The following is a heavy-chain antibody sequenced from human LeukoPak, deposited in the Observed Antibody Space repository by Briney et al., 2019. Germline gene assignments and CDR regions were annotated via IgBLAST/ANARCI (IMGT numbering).Heavy chain of an antibody. CDR3: ATHCSGTTCHRDY. V-gene: IGHV3-30*02. D-gene: IGHD2-2*01. CDR1: GFTFSSSA. CDR2: IQSDESYK. J-gene: IGHJ4*02. Sequence: PGGSLRLSCAASGFTFSSSAMHWVRQAPGKGLECVAFIQSDESYKHYSDSVKGRFTISRDNSKNTLYLEMNSLRVVDTGVYYCATHCSGTTCHRDYWGQGTLVTVSS.